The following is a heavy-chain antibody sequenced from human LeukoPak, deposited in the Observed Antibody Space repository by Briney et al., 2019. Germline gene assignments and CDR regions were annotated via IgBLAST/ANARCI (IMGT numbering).Heavy chain of an antibody. CDR3: ARSVDYFDNTGPHMMFDY. Sequence: PSGTLSLTCNVSGGSITSHYWNWIRQRPGKGLEWLGYIYYTGISKYHPSLKSRVSMSVDTAKNQFFLKVNSVTAADTAVYHCARSVDYFDNTGPHMMFDYWGQGSLVTVSS. J-gene: IGHJ4*02. CDR1: GGSITSHY. V-gene: IGHV4-59*11. CDR2: IYYTGIS. D-gene: IGHD3-22*01.